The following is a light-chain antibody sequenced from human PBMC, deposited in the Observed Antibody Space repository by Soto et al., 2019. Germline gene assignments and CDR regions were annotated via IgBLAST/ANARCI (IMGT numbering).Light chain of an antibody. J-gene: IGKJ5*01. CDR3: KHFSSPIT. Sequence: EIVLTQSPGTLSLSPGERATLSCRASQSVSSSYLAWYQHKPGQAPRLLIYGASTRATGIQDRFSGSGSGTDFTLTITRLEPEDFAVYYCKHFSSPITFGQGTRLEIK. CDR1: QSVSSSY. V-gene: IGKV3-20*01. CDR2: GAS.